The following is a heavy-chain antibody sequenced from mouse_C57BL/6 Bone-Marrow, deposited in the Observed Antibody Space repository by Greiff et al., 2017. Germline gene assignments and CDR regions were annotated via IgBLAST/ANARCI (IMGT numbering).Heavy chain of an antibody. CDR1: GYTFTSYW. J-gene: IGHJ2*01. CDR2: IDPSDSYT. CDR3: ARRGAIWLRQGYFDY. V-gene: IGHV1-69*01. Sequence: QVQLQQSGAELVMPGASVKLSCKASGYTFTSYWMHWVKQRPGQGLEWIGEIDPSDSYTNYNQKFKGKSTLTVDKSSSTAYMQLSSLTSEDAAVYYCARRGAIWLRQGYFDYWGQGTTLTVSS. D-gene: IGHD2-2*01.